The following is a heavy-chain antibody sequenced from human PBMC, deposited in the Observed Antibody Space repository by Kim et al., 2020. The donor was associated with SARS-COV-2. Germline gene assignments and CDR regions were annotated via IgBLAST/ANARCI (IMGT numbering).Heavy chain of an antibody. J-gene: IGHJ2*01. V-gene: IGHV4-39*07. D-gene: IGHD3-10*01. CDR3: ARDRGSRDGYLIGYFDV. Sequence: SETLSLTCTVSGSSISSSSYYWGWIRQPPGKGLEWIADIYYTGSTYYNPSLKSRVIISVDTSKNQFSLKLSSVTAADTAVYYCARDRGSRDGYLIGYFDVWGRGTQVTVSS. CDR1: GSSISSSSYY. CDR2: IYYTGST.